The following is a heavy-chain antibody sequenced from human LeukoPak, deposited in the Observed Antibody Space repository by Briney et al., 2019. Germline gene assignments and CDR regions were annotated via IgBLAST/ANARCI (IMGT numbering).Heavy chain of an antibody. J-gene: IGHJ4*02. CDR3: ARLVCTTIPCYGKFYFDY. D-gene: IGHD1-1*01. CDR2: IDGPSDSI. CDR1: GFIFSKYA. Sequence: TPGGSLRLSCAASGFIFSKYAMEWVRQAPGKGLEWVSSIDGPSDSIYYADSVKGRFTISRDDAKNSVYLQMNSLRAEDTGIYYCARLVCTTIPCYGKFYFDYWGQGTLVPVAS. V-gene: IGHV3-21*06.